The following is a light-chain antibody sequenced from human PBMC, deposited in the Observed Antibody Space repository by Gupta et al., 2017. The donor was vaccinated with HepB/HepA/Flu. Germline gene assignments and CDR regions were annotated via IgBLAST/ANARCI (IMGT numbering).Light chain of an antibody. CDR2: GIS. J-gene: IGKJ2*01. CDR3: QYHDDSRLYT. V-gene: IGKV3-20*01. CDR1: QTVSSSN. Sequence: TQATSLLPSCPGQRAIISCRASQTVSSSNLAWYQQKPGQAPRLLIYGISNRATGIPDRFSGSGSGTDFTLTISRLEPEDFAVYYCQYHDDSRLYTFGQGTRLEI.